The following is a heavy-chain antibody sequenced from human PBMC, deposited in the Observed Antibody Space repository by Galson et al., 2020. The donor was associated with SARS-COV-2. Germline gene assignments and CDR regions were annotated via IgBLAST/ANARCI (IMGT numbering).Heavy chain of an antibody. J-gene: IGHJ3*01. D-gene: IGHD3-10*01. CDR2: IEYSGST. CDR3: ARITGETGGDDTFDV. V-gene: IGHV4-39*07. Sequence: SQTLSLTCTVSGGSMSSSSYFWGWIRQPPGKGLEWIGSIEYSGSTHYSPSLKSRVTISLDTSKQQISLRLSSVTAADTAVYYCARITGETGGDDTFDVWGPGTMVTVSS. CDR1: GGSMSSSSYF.